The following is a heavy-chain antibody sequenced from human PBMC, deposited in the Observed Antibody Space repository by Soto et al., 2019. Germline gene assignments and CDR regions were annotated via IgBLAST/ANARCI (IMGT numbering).Heavy chain of an antibody. J-gene: IGHJ4*02. CDR3: ARDVRGLKVFYY. Sequence: ASVEVSCKASGGAFRIYGISWVRQVPGQGPEWMGGIMPILGTPQYAQMFQGRVTITADESTSTVYMELNSLKSEDTAVYYCARDVRGLKVFYYWGQGTLVTVSS. CDR2: IMPILGTP. CDR1: GGAFRIYG. V-gene: IGHV1-69*13.